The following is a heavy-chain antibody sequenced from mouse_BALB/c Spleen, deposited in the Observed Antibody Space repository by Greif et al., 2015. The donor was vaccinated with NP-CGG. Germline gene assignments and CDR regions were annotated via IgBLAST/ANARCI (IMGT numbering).Heavy chain of an antibody. J-gene: IGHJ1*01. CDR3: ARRTTVVGPWYFDV. CDR1: GYTFTSYD. CDR2: IFPGDGST. D-gene: IGHD1-1*01. Sequence: QVQLQQSGAELVKPGASVKLSCKASGYTFTSYDINWVRQRPEQGLEWIGWIFPGDGSTKYNEKFKGKATLTTDKSSSTAYMQLSRLTSEDSAVYFCARRTTVVGPWYFDVWGAGTTVTVSS. V-gene: IGHV1-85*01.